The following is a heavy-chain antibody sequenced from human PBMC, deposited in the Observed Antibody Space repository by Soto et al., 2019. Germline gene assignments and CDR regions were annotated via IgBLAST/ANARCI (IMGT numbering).Heavy chain of an antibody. Sequence: QVQLVESGGGLVKPGGSLRLSCVAFGFSVSDYYMNWIRQAPGKGLEWVSYSSASGGTEYYTDSVKGRFTISRDNAKNSLSLQMNNLRAEDTAVYYCARDYDLNWYFDLWGRGTLVTVSS. CDR2: SSASGGTE. CDR1: GFSVSDYY. V-gene: IGHV3-11*01. D-gene: IGHD3-3*01. J-gene: IGHJ2*01. CDR3: ARDYDLNWYFDL.